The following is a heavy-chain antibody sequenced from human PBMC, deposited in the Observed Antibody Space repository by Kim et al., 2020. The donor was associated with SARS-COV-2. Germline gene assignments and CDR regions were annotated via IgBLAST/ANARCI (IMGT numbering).Heavy chain of an antibody. D-gene: IGHD3-10*01. J-gene: IGHJ6*02. V-gene: IGHV3-11*06. CDR3: ARDGDYYGSTYYYYGMDV. Sequence: KGRFTIARENAKNSLYLQRNSLRAEDTAVYYCARDGDYYGSTYYYYGMDVWGQGTTVTVSS.